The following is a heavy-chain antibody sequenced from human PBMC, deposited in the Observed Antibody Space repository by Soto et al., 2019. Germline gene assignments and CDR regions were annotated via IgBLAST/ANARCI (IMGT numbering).Heavy chain of an antibody. V-gene: IGHV4-4*02. CDR3: AGGVDH. CDR1: VGSIHSSDW. Sequence: QVQLQESGPGLVKSSETLSLTCAISVGSIHSSDWRTWVRQPPGKGLEWICEVHQSGGTNYNPSLKSRVSVELDKSKNQFSLTLRSVPSADTGVYYCAGGVDHWGQGILVTVSS. J-gene: IGHJ4*02. CDR2: VHQSGGT.